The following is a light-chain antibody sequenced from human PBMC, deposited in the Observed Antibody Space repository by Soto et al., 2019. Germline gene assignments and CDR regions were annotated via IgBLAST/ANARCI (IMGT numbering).Light chain of an antibody. V-gene: IGLV1-44*01. Sequence: QSVLTQPPSASGTPGQRVTISCSGSNSNIGSNSVNWYQQLPGTAPKLLIHSNNQRPSGVPDRFSGSKSGTSASLAISGLQSEDEADYYCCSYAGSYTSVVFGGGTKLTVL. CDR1: NSNIGSNS. J-gene: IGLJ2*01. CDR3: CSYAGSYTSVV. CDR2: SNN.